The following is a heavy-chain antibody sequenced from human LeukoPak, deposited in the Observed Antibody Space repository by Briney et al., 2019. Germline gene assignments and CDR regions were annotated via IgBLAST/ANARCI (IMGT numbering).Heavy chain of an antibody. D-gene: IGHD2-15*01. V-gene: IGHV1-8*01. CDR1: GYTFTSYD. Sequence: ASAKVSCKASGYTFTSYDINWVRQATGQGLEWMGWMNPNSGNTGYAQKFQGRVTMTRNTSISTAYMELSSLRSEDTAVYYCARGSRDIVVVVAAYNWFDPWGQGTLVTVSS. CDR2: MNPNSGNT. CDR3: ARGSRDIVVVVAAYNWFDP. J-gene: IGHJ5*02.